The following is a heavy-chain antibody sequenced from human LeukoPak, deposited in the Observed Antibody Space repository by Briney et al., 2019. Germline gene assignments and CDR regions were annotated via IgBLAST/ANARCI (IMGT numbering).Heavy chain of an antibody. CDR1: GFTFSDYY. CDR3: AREVNYYYGSGNHYYYYMDV. J-gene: IGHJ6*03. Sequence: GGSLRLSCAASGFTFSDYYMSWIRQAPGKGLEWVSYISSSGSTIYYADSVKGRFTISRDNAKNSLYLQMNSLRAEDTAVYYCAREVNYYYGSGNHYYYYMDVWGKGTTVTVSS. D-gene: IGHD3-10*01. V-gene: IGHV3-11*04. CDR2: ISSSGSTI.